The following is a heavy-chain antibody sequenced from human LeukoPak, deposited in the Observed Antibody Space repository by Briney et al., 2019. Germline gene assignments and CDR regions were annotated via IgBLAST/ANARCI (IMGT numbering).Heavy chain of an antibody. Sequence: SQTLSLTCTVSGGSISSGSYYWSWIRQSAGKGLEWIGRIYTSGSTNYNPSLKSRVTISVDTSKNQFSLKLSSVTAADTAVYYCARYSLSSSKPLDYWGQGTLVTVSS. D-gene: IGHD6-13*01. CDR3: ARYSLSSSKPLDY. J-gene: IGHJ4*02. V-gene: IGHV4-61*02. CDR1: GGSISSGSYY. CDR2: IYTSGST.